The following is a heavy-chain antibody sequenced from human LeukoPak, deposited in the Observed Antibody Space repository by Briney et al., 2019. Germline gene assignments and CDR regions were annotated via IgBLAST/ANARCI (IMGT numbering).Heavy chain of an antibody. Sequence: GGSLRLSCAASGFTVSNTYMSWVRQAPGKGLEWISYIGGDGIAFYADSVKGRFTASKDDARKSMYLQMNSLRVEDTAVYYCAKDRANWAIDDWGQGTQVTVSS. D-gene: IGHD3-16*01. CDR2: IGGDGIA. J-gene: IGHJ4*02. V-gene: IGHV3-69-1*01. CDR1: GFTVSNTY. CDR3: AKDRANWAIDD.